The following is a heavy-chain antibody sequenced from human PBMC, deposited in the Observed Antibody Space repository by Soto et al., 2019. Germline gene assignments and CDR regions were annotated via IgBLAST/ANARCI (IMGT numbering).Heavy chain of an antibody. CDR3: ARVGTSESFFDY. V-gene: IGHV3-53*01. D-gene: IGHD3-3*01. CDR2: LYFYGSA. Sequence: GGSLRLSCVVSGFTLSRSRMTWVRQAPGQGLEWVSDLYFYGSANYADSVRGRFTISKDDSKNTLFLQMNNLRAEDTAVYYCARVGTSESFFDYWGQGTLVTVSS. J-gene: IGHJ4*02. CDR1: GFTLSRSR.